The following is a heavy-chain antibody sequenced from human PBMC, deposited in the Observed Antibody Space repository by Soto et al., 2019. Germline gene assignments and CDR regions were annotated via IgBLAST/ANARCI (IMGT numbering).Heavy chain of an antibody. J-gene: IGHJ4*02. Sequence: GGSLRLSCAASGFTFISYAMHWGRQAPGKGLEWVAVISYDGSNKYYADSVKGRFTISRDNSKNTLYLQMNSLRAEFTAVYYCASLSGRLATKIWGKGTLVTVSS. D-gene: IGHD5-12*01. CDR1: GFTFISYA. CDR3: ASLSGRLATKI. CDR2: ISYDGSNK. V-gene: IGHV3-30-3*01.